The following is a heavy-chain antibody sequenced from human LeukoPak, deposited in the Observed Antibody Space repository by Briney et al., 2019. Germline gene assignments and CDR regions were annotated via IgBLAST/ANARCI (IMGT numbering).Heavy chain of an antibody. CDR2: INPITGDT. CDR3: ARYFAVPYGRGFDY. J-gene: IGHJ4*02. D-gene: IGHD3-3*01. V-gene: IGHV1-2*02. Sequence: GASVKVSCKASGYTFSGHYMHWVRQAPGQGLEWLGWINPITGDTKYAQKFQGSVTMTRDTSISTVYMELSGLTSDDTAIYYCARYFAVPYGRGFDYWGQGTLVTVSS. CDR1: GYTFSGHY.